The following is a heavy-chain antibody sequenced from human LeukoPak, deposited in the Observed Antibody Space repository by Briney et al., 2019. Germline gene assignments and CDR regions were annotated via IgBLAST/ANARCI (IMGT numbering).Heavy chain of an antibody. D-gene: IGHD1-26*01. CDR2: INPSVGSA. CDR3: ARYSGCLGLDY. CDR1: GFTFTSYY. J-gene: IGHJ4*02. Sequence: ASVKVSCKASGFTFTSYYMHWVRQAPGQGLEWMGVINPSVGSASYAQNFQGRVTMTRDTSTSTVYMDLYSLRSDDTAVYYCARYSGCLGLDYWGQGTLVTVSS. V-gene: IGHV1-46*01.